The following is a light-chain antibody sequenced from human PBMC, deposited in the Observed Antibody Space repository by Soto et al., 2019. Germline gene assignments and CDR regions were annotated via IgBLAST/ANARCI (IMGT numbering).Light chain of an antibody. J-gene: IGKJ3*01. CDR2: DTS. Sequence: QMTQSPSSLSASVGDTVTITCQASQDMPSYVNWYQHRPGKAPRLLIHDTSDLETGVPSRFSGGASGTTFTFTINGLQPEDTATYYCQHYDLSFGPGTKVHIK. V-gene: IGKV1-33*01. CDR1: QDMPSY. CDR3: QHYDLS.